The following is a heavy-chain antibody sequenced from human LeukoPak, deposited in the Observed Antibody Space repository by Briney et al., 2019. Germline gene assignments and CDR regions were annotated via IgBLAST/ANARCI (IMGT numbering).Heavy chain of an antibody. D-gene: IGHD3-10*01. CDR3: ARTRLPNYFGSGSPDY. V-gene: IGHV7-4-1*02. CDR2: INPNTGDP. Sequence: ASVKVSCKASGYTFTGYYMHWVRQAPGQGLEWMGWINPNTGDPRYAQGFTGRFVFSLDTSVSTAYLQISSLKADDTAVYFCARTRLPNYFGSGSPDYWGQGTLVTVSS. J-gene: IGHJ4*02. CDR1: GYTFTGYY.